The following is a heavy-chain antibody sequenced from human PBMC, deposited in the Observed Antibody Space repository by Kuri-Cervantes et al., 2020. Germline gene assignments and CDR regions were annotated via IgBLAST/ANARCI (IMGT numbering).Heavy chain of an antibody. J-gene: IGHJ2*01. Sequence: GESLKISCAASGFTFSSYGMHWVRQAPGKGLEWVAVIWYDGSNKYYADSVKGRFTIPRDNSKNTLYLQMNSLRAEDTAVYYCAREPLIPTPPLDLWGRGTLVTVSS. CDR3: AREPLIPTPPLDL. V-gene: IGHV3-33*01. D-gene: IGHD2-2*01. CDR2: IWYDGSNK. CDR1: GFTFSSYG.